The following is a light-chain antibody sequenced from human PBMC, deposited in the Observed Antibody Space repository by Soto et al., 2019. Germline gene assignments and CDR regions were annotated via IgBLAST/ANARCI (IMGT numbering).Light chain of an antibody. CDR3: QHYNSYSEA. V-gene: IGKV3D-15*01. Sequence: ETVMTQSPATLSVSPGGRVTPSCRASQIIRTNLAWYQQKPGQAPRLLIYGASSRATGIPDRFSGSGSGTDFTLTISRLEPDDFATYYCQHYNSYSEAFGQGTKVDI. J-gene: IGKJ1*01. CDR2: GAS. CDR1: QIIRTN.